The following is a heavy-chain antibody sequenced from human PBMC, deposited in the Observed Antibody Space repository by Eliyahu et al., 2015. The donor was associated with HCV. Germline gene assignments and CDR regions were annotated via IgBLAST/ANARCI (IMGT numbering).Heavy chain of an antibody. CDR2: VYYTGGT. D-gene: IGHD3-3*01. V-gene: IGHV4-59*01. J-gene: IGHJ5*02. Sequence: SWIRQTPGKGLEWIGYVYYTGGTNYHPSFKSRVTISVDTFQNQFSLRLTSVTAADTAVYYCARDGHDFWNGPRGPWGQGFLVSVSS. CDR3: ARDGHDFWNGPRGP.